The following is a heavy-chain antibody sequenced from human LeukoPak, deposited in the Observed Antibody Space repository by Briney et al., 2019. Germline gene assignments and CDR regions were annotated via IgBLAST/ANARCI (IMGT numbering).Heavy chain of an antibody. CDR2: IYYSGST. J-gene: IGHJ4*02. CDR1: GGSISTTSYY. Sequence: SETLSLTCTVSGGSISTTSYYWGWIRRPPGKGLEWIGSIYYSGSTYYNPSLKSRVTISVDTSKNQFSLKLSSVTAADTAYYYCARVPYGGSASLFDYWGQGTLVTVSS. CDR3: ARVPYGGSASLFDY. D-gene: IGHD6-6*01. V-gene: IGHV4-39*07.